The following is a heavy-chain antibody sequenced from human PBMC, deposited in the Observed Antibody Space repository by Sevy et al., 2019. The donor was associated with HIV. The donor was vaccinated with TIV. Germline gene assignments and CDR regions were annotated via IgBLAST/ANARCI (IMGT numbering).Heavy chain of an antibody. V-gene: IGHV3-30-3*01. J-gene: IGHJ4*02. Sequence: GGSLRLSCAASGITFSSHAMHWVRQAPGKGLEWVTIISYDGSNKYYADSVKGRFTISRDNSKNTLYLQMNSLRAEDTAVYYCARADYGDYSGEFDYSGQGTMVTVSS. CDR1: GITFSSHA. D-gene: IGHD4-17*01. CDR3: ARADYGDYSGEFDY. CDR2: ISYDGSNK.